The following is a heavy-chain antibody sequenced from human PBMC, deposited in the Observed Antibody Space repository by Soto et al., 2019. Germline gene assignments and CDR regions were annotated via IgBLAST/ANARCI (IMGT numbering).Heavy chain of an antibody. V-gene: IGHV1-2*04. Sequence: GTSVKVSCAASGYTFTGYYIHWVRQAPGQGLEWMGWINPNSGGTNYAQKFQGWVTMTRDASKNQFSLKLSSVTAADTAVYYCARGRGCRYCSSTSCFCYYYGMDVWGQGTTVTVSS. D-gene: IGHD2-2*01. CDR1: GYTFTGYY. CDR3: ARGRGCRYCSSTSCFCYYYGMDV. CDR2: INPNSGGT. J-gene: IGHJ6*02.